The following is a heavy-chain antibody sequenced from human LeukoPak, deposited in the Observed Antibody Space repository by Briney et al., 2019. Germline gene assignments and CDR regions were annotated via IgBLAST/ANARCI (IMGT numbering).Heavy chain of an antibody. J-gene: IGHJ4*02. Sequence: ASVKVSCKASGYTFTGYYMHWVRQAPGQGLEWMGWINPDSGGTNYAQKFQGRVTMTRDTSTSTAYVELSRLRSDDTAVYYCARRETYYDSSGYIFDYWGQGTLVTVSS. V-gene: IGHV1-2*02. CDR3: ARRETYYDSSGYIFDY. CDR1: GYTFTGYY. D-gene: IGHD3-22*01. CDR2: INPDSGGT.